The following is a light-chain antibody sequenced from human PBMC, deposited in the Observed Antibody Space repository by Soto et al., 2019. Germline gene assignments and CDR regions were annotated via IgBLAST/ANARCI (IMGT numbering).Light chain of an antibody. CDR3: QQYNSYSPQ. J-gene: IGKJ2*01. V-gene: IGKV1-5*01. CDR2: YAS. CDR1: QSISSW. Sequence: DIQMTQSPSTLSASVGDRVTITCRASQSISSWLAWYQQKPGKAPKLLIYYASSLESGVPSRFSGSGSGTEFTLTISSLQPDDFATYYCQQYNSYSPQFGQGTKLEIK.